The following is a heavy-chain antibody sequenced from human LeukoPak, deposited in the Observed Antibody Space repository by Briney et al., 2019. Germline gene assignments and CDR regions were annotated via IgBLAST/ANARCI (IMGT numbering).Heavy chain of an antibody. Sequence: GESLKISCKGSGYSFTTSWIGWVRQMPGKGLEWIGIIYPGDSDTRYSPSFQGQVTISADKSITTAYLHWSSLKASDTAMYYCARARFCSGGSCYAENWGQGTPVTVSS. V-gene: IGHV5-51*01. CDR2: IYPGDSDT. J-gene: IGHJ4*02. CDR3: ARARFCSGGSCYAEN. CDR1: GYSFTTSW. D-gene: IGHD2-15*01.